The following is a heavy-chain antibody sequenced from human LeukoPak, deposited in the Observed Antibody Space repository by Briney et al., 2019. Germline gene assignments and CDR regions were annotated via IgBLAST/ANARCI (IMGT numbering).Heavy chain of an antibody. D-gene: IGHD3-3*01. CDR1: GGSFSGYY. J-gene: IGHJ4*02. V-gene: IGHV4-34*01. CDR3: ARSRPVLRFLEWLPYYFDY. Sequence: SETLSLTCAVYGGSFSGYYWSWIRQPPGKGLEWIGSIYYSGSTYYNPSLKSQVTISVDTSKNQFSLKLSSVTAADTAVYYCARSRPVLRFLEWLPYYFDYWGQGTLVTVSS. CDR2: IYYSGST.